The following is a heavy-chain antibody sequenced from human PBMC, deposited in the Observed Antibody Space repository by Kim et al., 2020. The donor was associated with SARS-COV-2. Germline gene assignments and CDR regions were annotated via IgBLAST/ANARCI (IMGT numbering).Heavy chain of an antibody. CDR2: ISYDGSNK. CDR1: GFTFSSYA. J-gene: IGHJ4*02. CDR3: ARDSSGWGFDY. Sequence: GGSLRLSCAASGFTFSSYAMHWVRQAPGKGLEWVAVISYDGSNKYYADSVKGRFTISRDNSKNTLYLQMNSLRAEDTAVYYCARDSSGWGFDYWGQGTLVTVSS. D-gene: IGHD6-19*01. V-gene: IGHV3-30-3*01.